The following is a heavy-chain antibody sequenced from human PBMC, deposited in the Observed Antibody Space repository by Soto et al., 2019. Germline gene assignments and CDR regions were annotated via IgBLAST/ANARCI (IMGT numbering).Heavy chain of an antibody. V-gene: IGHV3-23*01. CDR2: IRGDGVHI. J-gene: IGHJ5*02. Sequence: GGSLRLSCTASGFIFSRLAMGWVRQAPGRRLEWVSVIRGDGVHIHYIDSVRGRFTISRDNSRNTLYLQMNSLRVDDTAVYICATQDFRGTTGTAWGQGTLVTVSS. CDR1: GFIFSRLA. D-gene: IGHD1-1*01. CDR3: ATQDFRGTTGTA.